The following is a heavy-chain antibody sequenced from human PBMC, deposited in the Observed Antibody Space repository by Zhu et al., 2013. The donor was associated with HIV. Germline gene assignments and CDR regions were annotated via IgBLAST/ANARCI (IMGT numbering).Heavy chain of an antibody. Sequence: QVQLVQSGAEVKKPGASVKVSCKASGCTFTSYHMHWVRQAPGQGLEWMGIINPSGGSTSYTQKFQGRVTMTRDTSTSIVYMELSSLRSEDTAVYYCARDLSSYGAAHWGQGTLVTVSS. J-gene: IGHJ4*02. CDR2: INPSGGST. CDR3: ARDLSSYGAAH. CDR1: GCTFTSYH. V-gene: IGHV1-46*01. D-gene: IGHD2-15*01.